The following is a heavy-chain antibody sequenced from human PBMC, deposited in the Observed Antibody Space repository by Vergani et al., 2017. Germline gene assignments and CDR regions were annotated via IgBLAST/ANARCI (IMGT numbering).Heavy chain of an antibody. Sequence: EVQLLESGGGLVQPGGSLRLSCAASGFTFRSYAMSWVRRAPGKGLEWVSALTGSGGSTSYADSVKGRFTISRDNSKNTLYLQMNSLRAEDTAVYYCAKVDNWNDANWFDPWGQGTLVTVSS. CDR1: GFTFRSYA. J-gene: IGHJ5*02. D-gene: IGHD1-20*01. CDR2: LTGSGGST. CDR3: AKVDNWNDANWFDP. V-gene: IGHV3-23*01.